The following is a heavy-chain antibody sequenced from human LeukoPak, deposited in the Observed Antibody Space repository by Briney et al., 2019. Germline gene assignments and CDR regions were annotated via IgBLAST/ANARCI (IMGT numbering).Heavy chain of an antibody. Sequence: PSQTLSLTCAVSGGSISSGGYSWSWIRQPPGKGLEWIGYIYYSGTTYYNPSLQSRVAILVDTSKNQFSLKLSSVTAADTAVYYCARDATVVTPHQAFDIWGQGTMVTVSS. CDR2: IYYSGTT. CDR3: ARDATVVTPHQAFDI. CDR1: GGSISSGGYS. J-gene: IGHJ3*02. D-gene: IGHD4-23*01. V-gene: IGHV4-30-2*05.